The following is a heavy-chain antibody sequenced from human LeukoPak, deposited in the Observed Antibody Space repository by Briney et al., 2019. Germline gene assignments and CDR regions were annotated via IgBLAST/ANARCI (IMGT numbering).Heavy chain of an antibody. CDR2: ISGSGGST. J-gene: IGHJ4*02. CDR1: GFTFSSYA. CDR3: AKSPGYSYGY. V-gene: IGHV3-23*01. Sequence: GGSLRLSCAASGFTFSSYAMSWVRQAPRKGLEWVTAISGSGGSTYYADSVKGRFTISRDNSKNTLYLHMSSLRAEDTAVYYCAKSPGYSYGYWGQGTLVTVSS. D-gene: IGHD5-18*01.